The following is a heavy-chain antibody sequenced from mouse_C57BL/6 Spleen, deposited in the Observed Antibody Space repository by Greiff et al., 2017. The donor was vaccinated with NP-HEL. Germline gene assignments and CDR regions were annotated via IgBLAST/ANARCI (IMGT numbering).Heavy chain of an antibody. J-gene: IGHJ3*01. CDR2: IDPSDSYT. CDR1: GYTFTSYW. V-gene: IGHV1-50*01. Sequence: QVQLQQPGAELVKPGASVKLSCKASGYTFTSYWMQWVKQRPGQGLEWIGEIDPSDSYTNYNQKFKGKATLTVDTSSSTAYMQLSSLTSEDSAVYYCARGSFADWGQGTLVTVAA. CDR3: ARGSFAD.